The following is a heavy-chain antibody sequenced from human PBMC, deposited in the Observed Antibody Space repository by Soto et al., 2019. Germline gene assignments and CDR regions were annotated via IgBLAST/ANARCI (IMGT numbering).Heavy chain of an antibody. J-gene: IGHJ4*02. CDR3: ARGRAYDILTGYYSPEPFDY. CDR2: IYSGGST. Sequence: GGSLRLSCAASGFTVSSNYMSWVRQAPGKGLEWVSVIYSGGSTYYADSVKGRFTISRDNSKNTLYLQMNSLRAEDTAVYYCARGRAYDILTGYYSPEPFDYWGQGTLVTVSS. D-gene: IGHD3-9*01. V-gene: IGHV3-53*01. CDR1: GFTVSSNY.